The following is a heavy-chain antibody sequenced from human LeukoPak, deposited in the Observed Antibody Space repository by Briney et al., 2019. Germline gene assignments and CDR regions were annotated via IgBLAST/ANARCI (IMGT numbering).Heavy chain of an antibody. Sequence: PGGSLRLSCAASGFTFSSYSMNWVRQAPGKGLEWVSYISSSSSTIYYADSVKGRFTIPRDNAKNSLYLQMNSLRAEDTAVYYCARMNRPYYDILTGSSYWGQGTLVTVSS. CDR2: ISSSSSTI. CDR3: ARMNRPYYDILTGSSY. D-gene: IGHD3-9*01. CDR1: GFTFSSYS. V-gene: IGHV3-48*04. J-gene: IGHJ4*02.